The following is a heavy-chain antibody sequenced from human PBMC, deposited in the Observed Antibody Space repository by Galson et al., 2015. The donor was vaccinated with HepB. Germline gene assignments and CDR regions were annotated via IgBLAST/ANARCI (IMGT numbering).Heavy chain of an antibody. D-gene: IGHD6-13*01. J-gene: IGHJ5*02. CDR1: GYTFTSYY. Sequence: QSGAEVKKPGTSVKVSCKASGYTFTSYYMHWVRQAPGQGLEWMGIINPSGGSTSYAQKFQGRVTMTRDTSTSTVYMELSSLRSEDTAVYYCARGAAAGLGPFGFDPWGQGTLVTVSS. CDR2: INPSGGST. CDR3: ARGAAAGLGPFGFDP. V-gene: IGHV1-46*01.